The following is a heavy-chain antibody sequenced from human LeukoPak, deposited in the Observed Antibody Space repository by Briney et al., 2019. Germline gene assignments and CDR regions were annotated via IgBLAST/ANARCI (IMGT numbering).Heavy chain of an antibody. D-gene: IGHD4-11*01. CDR3: ARDFGYSSRWFFDL. CDR1: GFTVSRSE. V-gene: IGHV3-48*03. J-gene: IGHJ2*01. Sequence: WGSLRLSCAGSGFTVSRSEMNWVRQAPGKGLEWISYISNTGTTIYYADTVQGRFTISRDNAKNSLYLQMNSLRAEDTAIYHCARDFGYSSRWFFDLWGRGTLVTVSS. CDR2: ISNTGTTI.